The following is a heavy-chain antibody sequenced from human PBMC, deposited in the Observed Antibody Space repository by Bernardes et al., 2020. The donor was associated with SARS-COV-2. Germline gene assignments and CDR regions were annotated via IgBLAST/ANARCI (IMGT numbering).Heavy chain of an antibody. CDR2: ISYTGHNE. Sequence: VGSLILSCAASGFTFYTYGMHWVRQAPGKGLEWVAFISYTGHNEAYADSVKGRFTISRDNSKNTLYLQIDSLRGDDSAMYYCARDQSLYDSLRFDYWGQGTLVTVSS. V-gene: IGHV3-30*03. CDR3: ARDQSLYDSLRFDY. CDR1: GFTFYTYG. D-gene: IGHD3-16*02. J-gene: IGHJ4*02.